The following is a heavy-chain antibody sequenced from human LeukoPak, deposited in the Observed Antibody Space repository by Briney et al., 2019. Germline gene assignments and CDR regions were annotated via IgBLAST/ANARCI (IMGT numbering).Heavy chain of an antibody. J-gene: IGHJ6*03. V-gene: IGHV1-18*01. Sequence: ASVKVSCKASGYTFTNYGISWVRQAPGQGLELMGWISGYNGNTNYAQKLQGRVTLTTDTSTSTAYRELRSLRSDHTAVYYCARRGTVVSYMDVWGKGTTVTVSS. CDR2: ISGYNGNT. CDR3: ARRGTVVSYMDV. D-gene: IGHD2-15*01. CDR1: GYTFTNYG.